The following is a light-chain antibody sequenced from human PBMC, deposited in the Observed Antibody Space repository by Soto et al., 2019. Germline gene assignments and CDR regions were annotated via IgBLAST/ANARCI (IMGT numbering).Light chain of an antibody. CDR1: QSISSW. CDR3: QQYNSYWT. J-gene: IGKJ1*01. Sequence: DIQMTQSPSTLSASVGDRVTITCRASQSISSWLAWYQQKPGKAPKLLIYDASSLESGVPSRFSGRGSGTEFTLSSSSLQPDDFATYYCQQYNSYWTFGQGTEVEI. V-gene: IGKV1-5*01. CDR2: DAS.